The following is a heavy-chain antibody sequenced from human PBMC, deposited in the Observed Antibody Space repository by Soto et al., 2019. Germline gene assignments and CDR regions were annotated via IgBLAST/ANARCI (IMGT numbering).Heavy chain of an antibody. CDR3: AKERGSNLLHPSYNWFDT. CDR1: GYIFTDYH. D-gene: IGHD6-13*01. J-gene: IGHJ5*02. Sequence: QVQLVQSGAEVKKPGASVKVSCKASGYIFTDYHIHWVRQAPGQGLEFMGWINTDNGGAGSAQQFQGRVTVTRDTSITTVYLELSNLRSDDTAVYFCAKERGSNLLHPSYNWFDTWGQGTLITVSS. V-gene: IGHV1-2*02. CDR2: INTDNGGA.